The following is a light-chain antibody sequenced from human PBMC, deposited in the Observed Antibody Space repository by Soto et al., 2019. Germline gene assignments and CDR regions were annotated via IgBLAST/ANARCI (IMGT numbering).Light chain of an antibody. Sequence: IALTQSPGTLSLSPGERATLSCRASQSVSSSYLAWYQQKPGQTPRLLIYGASSRATGIPDRFSGSGSGTDYTLTISRLEPEDCAVYYCQQYGSAFTFGPGTKVDIK. J-gene: IGKJ3*01. CDR1: QSVSSSY. V-gene: IGKV3-20*01. CDR2: GAS. CDR3: QQYGSAFT.